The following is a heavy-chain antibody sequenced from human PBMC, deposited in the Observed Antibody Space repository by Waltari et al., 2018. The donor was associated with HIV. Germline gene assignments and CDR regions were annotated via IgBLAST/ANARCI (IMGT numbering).Heavy chain of an antibody. J-gene: IGHJ4*02. CDR2: NSGDGKNK. V-gene: IGHV3-48*03. Sequence: EVRLVESGGGPVQPGGSLRLSCAASGFTISLYNMNWVRQTPGKGLEWVAYNSGDGKNKYYADSVKGRFIISKDNGQNFLHLQMDRLSVDDSAKYFCAREVTSSKVMNYWGQGTPVIVSS. D-gene: IGHD2-21*02. CDR3: AREVTSSKVMNY. CDR1: GFTISLYN.